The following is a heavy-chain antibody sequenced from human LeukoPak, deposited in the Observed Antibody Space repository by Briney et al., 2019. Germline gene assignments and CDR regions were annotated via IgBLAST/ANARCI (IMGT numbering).Heavy chain of an antibody. CDR3: ARGAVIGFYDY. D-gene: IGHD2-21*01. CDR1: GFTFSSYS. CDR2: ISSSSSYI. Sequence: GGSLRLSCAASGFTFSSYSMNWVRQAPGKGLEWVSSISSSSSYIYYADSVKGRFTISRDNAKNSLYLQMNSLRAEDTAVYHCARGAVIGFYDYWGQGTLVTVSS. J-gene: IGHJ4*02. V-gene: IGHV3-21*01.